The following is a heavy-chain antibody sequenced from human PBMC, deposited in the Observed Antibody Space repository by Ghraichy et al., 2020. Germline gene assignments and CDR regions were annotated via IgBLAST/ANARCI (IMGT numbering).Heavy chain of an antibody. CDR3: ARVGRYYDSSGYYLLGAFDI. CDR1: GGSISSSNW. V-gene: IGHV4-4*02. CDR2: IYHSGST. Sequence: TLSLTCAVSGGSISSSNWWSWVRQPPGKGLEWIGEIYHSGSTNYNPSLKSRVTISVDKSKNQFSLKLSSVTAADTAVYYCARVGRYYDSSGYYLLGAFDIWGQGTMVTVSS. J-gene: IGHJ3*02. D-gene: IGHD3-22*01.